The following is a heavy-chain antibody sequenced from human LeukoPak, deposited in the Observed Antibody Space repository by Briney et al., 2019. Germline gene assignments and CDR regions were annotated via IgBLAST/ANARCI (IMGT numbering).Heavy chain of an antibody. J-gene: IGHJ4*02. CDR2: ISWNSGSI. CDR1: GFTFDDYA. D-gene: IGHD3-10*01. V-gene: IGHV3-9*01. Sequence: PGRSLRLSCAASGFTFDDYAMHWVRQAPGKGLEWVSGISWNSGSIGYADSVKGRFTISRDNAKNSLYLQMNSLRAEDTAVYYCAKVQDYYGSGNFDYWGQGTLVTVSS. CDR3: AKVQDYYGSGNFDY.